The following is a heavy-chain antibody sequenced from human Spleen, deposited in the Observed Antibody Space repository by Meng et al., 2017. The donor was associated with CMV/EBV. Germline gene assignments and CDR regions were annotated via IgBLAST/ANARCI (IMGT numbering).Heavy chain of an antibody. CDR2: ISGSGGST. D-gene: IGHD3-22*01. V-gene: IGHV3-23*01. CDR3: AKGHNLYDSSANLVGSYFDY. Sequence: GGSLRLSCAASGFTFSNYAMSWVRQAPGKGLEWVSAISGSGGSTYYADSVKGRFTISRDNSKNTLYLQMNSLRAEDTAVYYCAKGHNLYDSSANLVGSYFDYWGQGTLVTVSS. J-gene: IGHJ4*02. CDR1: GFTFSNYA.